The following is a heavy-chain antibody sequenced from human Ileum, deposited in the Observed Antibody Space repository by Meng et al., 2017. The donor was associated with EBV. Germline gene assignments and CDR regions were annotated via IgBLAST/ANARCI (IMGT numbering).Heavy chain of an antibody. CDR3: ARSSPIVRGLDY. Sequence: GNLQESGPGLVKPSGTRSLTCAVSGDSVSGSDWWSWVRQPPGKGLEWIGEVYHDGATNYHPSLKSRVTISLDKSKNEVNLHLNSLTAADTAVYFCARSSPIVRGLDYWGQGTLVTVSS. CDR1: GDSVSGSDW. V-gene: IGHV4-4*02. J-gene: IGHJ4*02. CDR2: VYHDGAT. D-gene: IGHD3-10*01.